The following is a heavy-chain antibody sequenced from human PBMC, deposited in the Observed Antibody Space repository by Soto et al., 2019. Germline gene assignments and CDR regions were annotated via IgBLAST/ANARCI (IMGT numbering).Heavy chain of an antibody. D-gene: IGHD1-26*01. V-gene: IGHV3-23*01. J-gene: IGHJ4*02. CDR1: GCNFSTSA. CDR2: VRDSGANT. Sequence: GGALTPRSECSGCNFSTSAMPCVPHARGKGLEWVSSVRDSGANTYYADSVKGRFTISRDNSKNTVYLQMNSLRGNDTVFYFGTRSRGASGACFDYWGQGTVVTVSS. CDR3: TRSRGASGACFDY.